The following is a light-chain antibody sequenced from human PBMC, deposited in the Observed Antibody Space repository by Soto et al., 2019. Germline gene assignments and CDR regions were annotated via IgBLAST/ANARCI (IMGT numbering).Light chain of an antibody. Sequence: DVQMIQPASSLTSSKGDRVTITCRASQSISSYLNWYQQKPGKAPKLLIYAASSLQSGVPSRFSGSGSGTDFTLTISSLQPEDFAMYYCQQSYNDLRTFGPGTKVDIK. CDR2: AAS. J-gene: IGKJ3*01. CDR1: QSISSY. CDR3: QQSYNDLRT. V-gene: IGKV1-39*01.